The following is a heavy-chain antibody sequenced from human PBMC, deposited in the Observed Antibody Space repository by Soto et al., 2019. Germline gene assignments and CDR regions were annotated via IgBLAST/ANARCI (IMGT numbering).Heavy chain of an antibody. Sequence: ASVKVSCKASGYTFTSYAMHWVRQAPGQRLEWMGWINAGNGNTKYSQKFQGRVTITRDTSATTAYMELSSLRSEDTAVYYCARAWVTGTGFDPRDQGTPAPVSS. D-gene: IGHD1-20*01. CDR1: GYTFTSYA. CDR2: INAGNGNT. CDR3: ARAWVTGTGFDP. V-gene: IGHV1-3*01. J-gene: IGHJ5*02.